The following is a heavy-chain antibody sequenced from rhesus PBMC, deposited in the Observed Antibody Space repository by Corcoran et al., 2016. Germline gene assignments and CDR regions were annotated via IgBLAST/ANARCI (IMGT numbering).Heavy chain of an antibody. CDR1: GFTSSSYW. V-gene: IGHV3-119*01. CDR3: AKPKWLLPFDY. J-gene: IGHJ4*01. Sequence: EVQLVESGGGLVQPGGSLRLSGAASGFTSSSYWMYWVRQAPGKGLESFARIMSGGSSTSYADSVKGRFTISRENAKNSLYLQMNSLRAEDTAVYYCAKPKWLLPFDYWGQGVLVTVSS. D-gene: IGHD2-21*01. CDR2: IMSGGSST.